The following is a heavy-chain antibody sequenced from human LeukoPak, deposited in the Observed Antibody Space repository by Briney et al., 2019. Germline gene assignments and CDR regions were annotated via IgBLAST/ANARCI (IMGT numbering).Heavy chain of an antibody. CDR3: ARGIYCSSTSCYYYFDY. J-gene: IGHJ4*02. D-gene: IGHD2-2*01. Sequence: SETLSLTCTVSGGSVSGYYWSWIRQPPGNGLELIGYIYCSGSTNYNPSLKSRVTISVDTSTNHFSLKLTSVTAADTAVYYCARGIYCSSTSCYYYFDYWGQRTLVTVSS. V-gene: IGHV4-59*02. CDR1: GGSVSGYY. CDR2: IYCSGST.